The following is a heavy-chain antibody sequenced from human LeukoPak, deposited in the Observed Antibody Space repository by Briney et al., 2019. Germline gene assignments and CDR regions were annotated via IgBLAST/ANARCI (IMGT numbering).Heavy chain of an antibody. CDR2: IKQDGSEK. Sequence: TGGSLRLSCAASGFTFSNYWMTWVCQAPGKGLEWVADIKQDGSEKLYVNSVRGRFTISRDNAKMSLFLQMNSLRAEDTAVYYCARDNGVVHGVYYMDVWGKGTTVTVS. CDR3: ARDNGVVHGVYYMDV. J-gene: IGHJ6*03. D-gene: IGHD3-3*01. CDR1: GFTFSNYW. V-gene: IGHV3-7*01.